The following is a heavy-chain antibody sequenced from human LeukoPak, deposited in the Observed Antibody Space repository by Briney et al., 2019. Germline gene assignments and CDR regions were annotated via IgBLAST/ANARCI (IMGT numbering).Heavy chain of an antibody. V-gene: IGHV1-2*06. CDR2: INPNSGGT. CDR3: ARVNYDILTGYYSWFDP. Sequence: ASVKVSCKASGYTFTGYYMHWVRQAPGQGLEWMGRINPNSGGTNYAQKFQGRVTMTRDTSISTAYMELSRLRCDVTSVYYRARVNYDILTGYYSWFDPWGQGTLVTVSA. J-gene: IGHJ5*02. CDR1: GYTFTGYY. D-gene: IGHD3-9*01.